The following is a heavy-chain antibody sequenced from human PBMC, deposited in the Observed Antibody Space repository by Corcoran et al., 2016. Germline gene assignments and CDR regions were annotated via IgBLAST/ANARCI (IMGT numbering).Heavy chain of an antibody. V-gene: IGHV4-34*01. J-gene: IGHJ4*02. D-gene: IGHD2-2*01. CDR1: GGSFSGYY. Sequence: QVQLQQWGAGLLKPSETLSLTCAVYGGSFSGYYWSWIRQPPGKWLEWIGEINHSGSTNYNPSLKSRVTISVDTSKNQFSLKLSSVTAADTAVYYCAGANIVVVPAAESDFDYWGQGTLVTVSS. CDR2: INHSGST. CDR3: AGANIVVVPAAESDFDY.